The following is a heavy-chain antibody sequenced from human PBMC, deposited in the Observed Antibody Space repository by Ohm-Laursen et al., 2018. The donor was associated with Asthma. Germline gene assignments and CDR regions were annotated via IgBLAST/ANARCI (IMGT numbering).Heavy chain of an antibody. D-gene: IGHD4/OR15-4a*01. Sequence: TVSLTCTVSGDSFSGGSYYWGWIRQLPGKGLEWIGYIDYGGSTFNNPSLERRITISVVTSKNQISLRLNSVTAADTAVYYCARGVGVYYGAGAIDSWGQGALVTVSS. CDR1: GDSFSGGSYY. J-gene: IGHJ4*02. CDR3: ARGVGVYYGAGAIDS. CDR2: IDYGGST. V-gene: IGHV4-31*03.